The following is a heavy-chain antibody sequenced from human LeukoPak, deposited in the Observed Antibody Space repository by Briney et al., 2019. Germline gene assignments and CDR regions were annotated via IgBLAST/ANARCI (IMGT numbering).Heavy chain of an antibody. D-gene: IGHD3-16*01. CDR2: IYSGDSHT. CDR3: ASARHGDYVWDY. V-gene: IGHV5-51*01. Sequence: GESLKISCKGSGYSFTYWIGWVRQMPGKGLEWMGIIYSGDSHTKYSPSFQGRVTISVDKSITTAYLQWSSLEASDTAMYYCASARHGDYVWDYWGHGTLVTVSS. J-gene: IGHJ4*01. CDR1: GYSFTYW.